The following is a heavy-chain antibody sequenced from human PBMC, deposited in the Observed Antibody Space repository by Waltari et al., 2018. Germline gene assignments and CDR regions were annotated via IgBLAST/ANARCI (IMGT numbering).Heavy chain of an antibody. CDR1: GDSMSGNYW. CDR3: ARDRGRGLYLDS. V-gene: IGHV4-4*02. Sequence: QVQLQESGPGLVKPSGPLSLTCGVSGDSMSGNYWRSWVRQPPGKGLEWIGQVHRSGRTNYNPPLESRVTVSIDTFNSQFSLEVTSATAADTALYFCARDRGRGLYLDSWGRGILVTVSP. J-gene: IGHJ4*02. CDR2: VHRSGRT. D-gene: IGHD2-15*01.